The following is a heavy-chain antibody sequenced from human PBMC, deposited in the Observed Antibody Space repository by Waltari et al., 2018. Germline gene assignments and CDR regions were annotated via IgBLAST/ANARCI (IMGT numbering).Heavy chain of an antibody. V-gene: IGHV3-20*04. J-gene: IGHJ4*02. CDR2: VDWNAGST. CDR3: ARDRGPFDSTSPFDY. Sequence: DVQLVESGGRVVRPGGSLRLPCAASGFVVADVGLSWVRQAPGKGLEWVAGVDWNAGSTAYIDAVKGRFTISRDNAKNSLYLQMDRLRAEDTALYYCARDRGPFDSTSPFDYWGQGTPVTVSS. CDR1: GFVVADVG. D-gene: IGHD6-6*01.